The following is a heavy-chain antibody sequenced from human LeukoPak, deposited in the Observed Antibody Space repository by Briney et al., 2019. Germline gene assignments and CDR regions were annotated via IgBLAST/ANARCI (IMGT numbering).Heavy chain of an antibody. Sequence: GGSLRLSCAASGFTFSSYAMHWVRQAPGKGLEWVAVISYDGSNKYYADSVKGRFTISRDNSKNTLYLQMNSLRADDTAVYYCAKGGPTGSNYFDFWGQGTLVTVSS. CDR2: ISYDGSNK. J-gene: IGHJ4*02. CDR1: GFTFSSYA. D-gene: IGHD1-26*01. CDR3: AKGGPTGSNYFDF. V-gene: IGHV3-30-3*01.